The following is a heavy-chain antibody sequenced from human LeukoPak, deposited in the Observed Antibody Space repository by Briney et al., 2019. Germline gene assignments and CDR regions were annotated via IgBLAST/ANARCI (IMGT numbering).Heavy chain of an antibody. CDR1: GFTFSNAW. CDR3: TTRQPPMTTVTTYTDY. J-gene: IGHJ4*02. Sequence: GGSLRLSCAASGFTFSNAWMSWVRQAPGMGLEWVGRIKSKTDGGTTDYAAPVKGRFTISRDDSKNTLYLQMNSLKTEDTAVYYCTTRQPPMTTVTTYTDYWGQGTLVTVSS. D-gene: IGHD4-11*01. V-gene: IGHV3-15*01. CDR2: IKSKTDGGTT.